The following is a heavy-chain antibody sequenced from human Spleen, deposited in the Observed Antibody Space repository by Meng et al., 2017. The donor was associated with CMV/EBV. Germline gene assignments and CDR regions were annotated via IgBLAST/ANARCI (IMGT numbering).Heavy chain of an antibody. V-gene: IGHV3-21*01. Sequence: GGPLRLSCTASGLTFSPYRMNWVRQAPGKGLEWVASSSRSGSHIKYADSVKGRFTISRDNAKNSVFLQMNSLRVEDTAVYYCTRGLVEVPAAGDYYYFYGMDVWGQGTAVTVSS. CDR3: TRGLVEVPAAGDYYYFYGMDV. CDR2: SSRSGSHI. J-gene: IGHJ6*02. CDR1: GLTFSPYR. D-gene: IGHD2-2*01.